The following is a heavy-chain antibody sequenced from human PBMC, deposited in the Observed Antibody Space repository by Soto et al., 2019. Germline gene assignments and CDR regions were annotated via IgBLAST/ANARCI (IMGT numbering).Heavy chain of an antibody. V-gene: IGHV2-5*01. D-gene: IGHD5-18*01. J-gene: IGHJ4*02. CDR1: WFSLNSWGVG. CDR2: IYWYDDK. Sequence: QITLKESSPTLVKPTQTLTLTCTFSWFSLNSWGVGVGWIRQPPGKALERLALIYWYDDKRYRSSLKSRLTISKDTSNNQVVLTMTTVDPADTATYYCAHRGDTAMIDDFDHWGQGTLVTVSS. CDR3: AHRGDTAMIDDFDH.